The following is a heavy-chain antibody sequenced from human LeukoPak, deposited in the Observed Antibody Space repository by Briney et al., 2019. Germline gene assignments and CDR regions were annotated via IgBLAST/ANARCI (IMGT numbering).Heavy chain of an antibody. CDR2: IKEDGTKT. J-gene: IGHJ4*02. V-gene: IGHV3-7*05. Sequence: GGSLRLSCAASGFTFSSKWMAWVRQAPGKGLEWVATIKEDGTKTYYVDSVDGRFTISRDNAENSLSLQMDSLTADDTAVYYCARNYYCDFGGQGTLVTVSS. CDR3: ARNYYCDF. CDR1: GFTFSSKW. D-gene: IGHD1-7*01.